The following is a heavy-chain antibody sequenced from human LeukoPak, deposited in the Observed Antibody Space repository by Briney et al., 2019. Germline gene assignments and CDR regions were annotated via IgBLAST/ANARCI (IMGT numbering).Heavy chain of an antibody. CDR2: ISSSSSYI. J-gene: IGHJ3*02. D-gene: IGHD3-10*01. V-gene: IGHV3-21*01. CDR3: ARTLVSAYYYGSGSYFDAFDI. CDR1: GFTFSSYS. Sequence: GGSLRLSCAASGFTFSSYSMNWVRQAPGKGLEWVSSISSSSSYISYVDSVKVRFTISRANAKNSLYLQMNSLSAEATAAYYCARTLVSAYYYGSGSYFDAFDIWGQGTMVAVAS.